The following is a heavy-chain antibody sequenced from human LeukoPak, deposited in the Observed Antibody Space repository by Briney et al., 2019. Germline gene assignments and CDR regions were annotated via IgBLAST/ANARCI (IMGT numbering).Heavy chain of an antibody. CDR2: ISSNGGST. V-gene: IGHV3-64*01. Sequence: GGSLRLSCAASGFTFSSYAMHWVRQAPWKGLEYVSAISSNGGSTYYANSVKGRFTISRDNSKTSLYLQMGSLRAEGLPVYYWARERGEIATVKDYWGQGTLVTVSS. CDR1: GFTFSSYA. D-gene: IGHD5-24*01. CDR3: ARERGEIATVKDY. J-gene: IGHJ4*02.